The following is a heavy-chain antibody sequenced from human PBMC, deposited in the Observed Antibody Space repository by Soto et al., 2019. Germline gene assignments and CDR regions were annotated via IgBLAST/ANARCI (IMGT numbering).Heavy chain of an antibody. CDR2: VSGNNGAS. D-gene: IGHD2-2*01. V-gene: IGHV1-18*04. Sequence: ASVKVSCKASGYTSADFGISWVRQAPGQGLEWMGWVSGNNGASNPAPKVQGRITMTLDTSTGVSYMALRSLRSGDTAIYYCVSDQKYFRVNGNWFDSWGQGTLVTVSS. J-gene: IGHJ5*01. CDR1: GYTSADFG. CDR3: VSDQKYFRVNGNWFDS.